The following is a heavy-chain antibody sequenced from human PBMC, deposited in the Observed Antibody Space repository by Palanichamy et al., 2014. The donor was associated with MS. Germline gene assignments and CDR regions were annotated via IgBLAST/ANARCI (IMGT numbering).Heavy chain of an antibody. D-gene: IGHD1-14*01. CDR2: ISHTGTT. CDR3: ATSRALMSTGTEY. Sequence: QVQLQESGPGLVKPSGTLSLTCAVSGYSISSAYYWGWIRQPPGKGLEWIGHISHTGTTYYNPSLQSRIAISMDTSDNQFSLKLNSVTAADTAVYYCATSRALMSTGTEYWGQGTQVTVSS. V-gene: IGHV4-38-2*01. J-gene: IGHJ4*02. CDR1: GYSISSAYY.